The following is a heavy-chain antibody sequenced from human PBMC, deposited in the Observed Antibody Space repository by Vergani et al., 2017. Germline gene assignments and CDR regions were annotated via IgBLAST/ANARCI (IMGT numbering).Heavy chain of an antibody. CDR1: GGSISSYY. V-gene: IGHV4-59*01. CDR2: IYYSGST. D-gene: IGHD3-9*01. CDR3: ARGPPTIWLTSFDY. J-gene: IGHJ4*02. Sequence: QVQLQESGPGLVKPSETLSLTCTVSGGSISSYYWSWIRQPPGKGLEWIGYIYYSGSTNYNPSLKSRVTISVDTSKNQFSLKLSSVTAADTARYYCARGPPTIWLTSFDYWGQGTLVTVSS.